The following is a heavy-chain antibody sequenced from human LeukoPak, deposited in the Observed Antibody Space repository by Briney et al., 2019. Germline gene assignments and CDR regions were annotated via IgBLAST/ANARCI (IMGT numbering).Heavy chain of an antibody. V-gene: IGHV1-2*02. J-gene: IGHJ4*02. CDR3: ARDQSLVRGVIKNDY. Sequence: GASVRVSCKAYGYTFTAYYMHWVRQAPGQGPEWMGWINPNSGGTNYAQKFQGRVTMTRDTSISTAYMELSRLRSDDTAVYYCARDQSLVRGVIKNDYWGQGTLVTVSS. CDR2: INPNSGGT. CDR1: GYTFTAYY. D-gene: IGHD3-10*01.